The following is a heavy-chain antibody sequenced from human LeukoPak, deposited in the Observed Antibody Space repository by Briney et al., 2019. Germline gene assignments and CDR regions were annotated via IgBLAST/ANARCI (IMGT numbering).Heavy chain of an antibody. Sequence: SVKVSCKASGGTFSSYAISWVRQAPGQGLEWMGGIIPIFGTANYAQKFQGRVTITADESTSTVYMELSSLRSQDTAVYYCARGWVAETTVVTPYNYWGQGTLVTVSS. V-gene: IGHV1-69*13. CDR3: ARGWVAETTVVTPYNY. CDR1: GGTFSSYA. J-gene: IGHJ4*02. D-gene: IGHD4-23*01. CDR2: IIPIFGTA.